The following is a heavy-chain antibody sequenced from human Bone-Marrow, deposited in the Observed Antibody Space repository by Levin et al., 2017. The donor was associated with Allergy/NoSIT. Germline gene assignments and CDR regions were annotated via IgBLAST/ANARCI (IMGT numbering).Heavy chain of an antibody. CDR3: VRGACSSTSCLDS. CDR1: GFTFSGYW. CDR2: INSDGSNT. D-gene: IGHD2-2*01. J-gene: IGHJ4*02. V-gene: IGHV3-74*01. Sequence: GESLKISCAASGFTFSGYWMHWVRQVPGKGLVWVSHINSDGSNTNYADAVKGRFTISRDNAKNTLDLQMNSLRAEDTAVYYCVRGACSSTSCLDSWGQGTLLTVSS.